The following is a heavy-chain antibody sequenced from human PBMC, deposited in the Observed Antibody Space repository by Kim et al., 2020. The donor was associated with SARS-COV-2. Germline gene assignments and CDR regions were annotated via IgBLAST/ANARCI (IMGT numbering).Heavy chain of an antibody. D-gene: IGHD6-13*01. CDR1: GFTFDDYA. V-gene: IGHV3-43*02. CDR3: ARDMKHGSWYYYYYYMDV. Sequence: GGSLRLSCAASGFTFDDYAMHWVRQAPGKGLEWVSLISGDGGSTYYADSVKGRFTISRDNSKNSLYLQMNSLRTEDTALYYCARDMKHGSWYYYYYYMDVWGKGTTVTVSS. CDR2: ISGDGGST. J-gene: IGHJ6*03.